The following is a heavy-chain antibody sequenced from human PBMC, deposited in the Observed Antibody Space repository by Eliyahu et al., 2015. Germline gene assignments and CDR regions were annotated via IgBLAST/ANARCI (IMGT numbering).Heavy chain of an antibody. D-gene: IGHD6-19*01. CDR1: GXTFSTYT. Sequence: QVQLVQSGAEVKKPGSSVKVSCKASGXTFSTYTSGXVRQAPGQGLEWMGGIIPAFGKPNYAXNFQGRVTITADESTSTAYMELSSLRFEDTAVYYCALEGGSSGPRWFDPWGQGTLVIVSS. V-gene: IGHV1-69*01. J-gene: IGHJ5*02. CDR3: ALEGGSSGPRWFDP. CDR2: IIPAFGKP.